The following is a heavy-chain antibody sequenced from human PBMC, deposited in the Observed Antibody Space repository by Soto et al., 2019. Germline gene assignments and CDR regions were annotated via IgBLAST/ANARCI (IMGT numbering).Heavy chain of an antibody. V-gene: IGHV3-13*04. J-gene: IGHJ4*02. CDR1: GFTFSTHD. CDR3: ARGPWPRGDSSGFYYYFDY. D-gene: IGHD3-22*01. Sequence: EVQLVESGGGLVQPGGSLRLSCAASGFTFSTHDMHWVRQATGKGLEWVSAIGTAGDTYYPDSVKGRFAISRENAKNSLYLQVISLRVGDTAVYFCARGPWPRGDSSGFYYYFDYWGQGTLVTVSS. CDR2: IGTAGDT.